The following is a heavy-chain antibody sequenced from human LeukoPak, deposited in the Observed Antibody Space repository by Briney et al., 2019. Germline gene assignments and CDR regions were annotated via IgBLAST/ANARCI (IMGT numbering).Heavy chain of an antibody. V-gene: IGHV3-30*18. CDR2: IPYDGSNK. CDR1: GFTFSSYG. J-gene: IGHJ2*01. D-gene: IGHD4-17*01. Sequence: GGSLRLSCAASGFTFSSYGMHWVRQAPGKGLEGVAVIPYDGSNKYYADSVKDRFTISRDNSKNTLYLQMNSLRAEDTAVYYCAKDPGYGDYDWYFDLWGRGTLVTVSS. CDR3: AKDPGYGDYDWYFDL.